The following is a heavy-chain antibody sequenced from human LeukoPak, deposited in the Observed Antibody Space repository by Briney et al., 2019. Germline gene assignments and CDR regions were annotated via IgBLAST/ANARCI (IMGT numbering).Heavy chain of an antibody. D-gene: IGHD2-2*01. J-gene: IGHJ5*02. CDR3: ARGVHCSSTSCSGFWFDP. Sequence: GGSLRLSCAASGFTFSSYSMNWVRQAPGKGLEWVSSISSSSSYIYYADSVKGRFTISRDNAKNSLYLQMNSLRAEDTAVYYCARGVHCSSTSCSGFWFDPWGQGTLVTVSS. V-gene: IGHV3-21*01. CDR2: ISSSSSYI. CDR1: GFTFSSYS.